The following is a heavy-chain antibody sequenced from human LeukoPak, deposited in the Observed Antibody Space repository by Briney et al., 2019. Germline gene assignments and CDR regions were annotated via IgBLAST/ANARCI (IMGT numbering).Heavy chain of an antibody. CDR3: ARDRAGRFDY. J-gene: IGHJ4*02. CDR2: IYSNGNT. V-gene: IGHV3-53*01. CDR1: GGRRSNKK. D-gene: IGHD3-10*01. Sequence: GGSLRLSCVDPGGRRSNKKISWVRRAPGKGLEWVSVIYSNGNTYYADSLKGRFTISRDNSKNTVYLQMNNLRAEDTAMYYCARDRAGRFDYWGQGTLVTVSS.